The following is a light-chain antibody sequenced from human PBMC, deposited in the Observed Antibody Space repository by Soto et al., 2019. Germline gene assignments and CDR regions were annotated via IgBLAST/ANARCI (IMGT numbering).Light chain of an antibody. CDR2: EVS. J-gene: IGLJ2*01. Sequence: QSALTQPPSASGSPGQSVTISCTGTSSDVGGYNYVSWYQQHPGKAPKLMIYEVSKRPSGVPDRFSGSKSSNTASLTVSGLQAEDEADYYCSSYAGSNFVVFGGGTKVTVL. CDR3: SSYAGSNFVV. V-gene: IGLV2-8*01. CDR1: SSDVGGYNY.